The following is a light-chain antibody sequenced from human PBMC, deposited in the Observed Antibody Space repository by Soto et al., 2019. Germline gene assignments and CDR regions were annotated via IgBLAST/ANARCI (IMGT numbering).Light chain of an antibody. CDR2: GAS. Sequence: EIVITQSPATLSVSPGERATLSCRASQSVATNLALYQQKPGQPPRLLIYGASTRATGIPARFSGSGSGTEFTLTISSLQSVDFAVYSCQQYNNWPWTFGQGTKVDIK. CDR3: QQYNNWPWT. J-gene: IGKJ1*01. V-gene: IGKV3-15*01. CDR1: QSVATN.